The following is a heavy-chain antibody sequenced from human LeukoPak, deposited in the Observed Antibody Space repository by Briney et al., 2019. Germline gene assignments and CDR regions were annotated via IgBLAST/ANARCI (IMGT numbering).Heavy chain of an antibody. CDR2: IYYSGSI. V-gene: IGHV4-59*01. J-gene: IGHJ6*02. Sequence: SETLSLTCTVSGGSISSYYWSWIRQPPGKGLEWIGYIYYSGSINYNPSLKSRATISVDTSKNQFSLKLSSVTAADTAVYYCARIKDYLYGMDVWGQGTTVTVSS. D-gene: IGHD4-11*01. CDR3: ARIKDYLYGMDV. CDR1: GGSISSYY.